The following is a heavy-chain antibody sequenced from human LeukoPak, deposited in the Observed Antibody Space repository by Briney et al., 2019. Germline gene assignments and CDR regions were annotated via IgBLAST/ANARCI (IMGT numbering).Heavy chain of an antibody. D-gene: IGHD3-3*01. CDR3: HYDFWSGYYTGIVDY. V-gene: IGHV3-30*02. CDR1: GFTFSSYG. CDR2: IRYDGSNK. J-gene: IGHJ4*02. Sequence: GGSLRLSCAASGFTFSSYGMHWVRQAPGKGLEWVAFIRYDGSNKYYADSVKGRFTISRDNSKSTLYLQMNSLRAEDTAVYYCHYDFWSGYYTGIVDYWGQGTLVTVSS.